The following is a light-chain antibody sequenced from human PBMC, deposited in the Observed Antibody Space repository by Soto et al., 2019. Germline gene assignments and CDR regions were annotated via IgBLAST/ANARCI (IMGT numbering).Light chain of an antibody. CDR3: RSYTSSSTRV. J-gene: IGLJ3*02. CDR2: DVS. V-gene: IGLV2-14*01. CDR1: SSDVGGYNY. Sequence: QSALTHAAGVSGSPGQSATISCTATSSDVGGYNYVSWYQQHPRKAPKLMIYDVSNRPSGVSNRFSGYNSGNTAYLSISVRQAEDDSDYYCRSYTSSSTRVFGGGTKLTVL.